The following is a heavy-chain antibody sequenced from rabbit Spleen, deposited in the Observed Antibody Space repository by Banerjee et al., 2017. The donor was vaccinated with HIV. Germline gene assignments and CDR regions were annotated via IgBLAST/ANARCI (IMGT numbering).Heavy chain of an antibody. CDR2: IAGSSSDFT. CDR1: GFSFSSSDY. V-gene: IGHV1S45*01. CDR3: ARDTGSSFSSYGMDL. Sequence: QEQLEESGGDLVKPGASLTLTCTASGFSFSSSDYMCWVRQAPGKGLEWISCIAGSSSDFTYSASWAKGRFTISKTSSTTVTLQMTSLIAADTATYFCARDTGSSFSSYGMDLWGPGTLVTVS. J-gene: IGHJ6*01. D-gene: IGHD8-1*01.